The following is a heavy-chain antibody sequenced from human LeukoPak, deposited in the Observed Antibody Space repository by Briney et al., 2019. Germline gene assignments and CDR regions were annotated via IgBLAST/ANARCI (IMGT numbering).Heavy chain of an antibody. CDR1: GFTFSIYA. CDR2: ISGSGDFT. J-gene: IGHJ3*02. Sequence: GSLRLSCAGSGFTFSIYAMTWARQAPGKGLEWVSSISGSGDFTKYADSVKGRFTISRDNSKNTLYLQMNSLRAEDTAVYYCAKDFEDIVVVPAANDAFDIWGQGTMVTVSS. CDR3: AKDFEDIVVVPAANDAFDI. V-gene: IGHV3-23*01. D-gene: IGHD2-2*01.